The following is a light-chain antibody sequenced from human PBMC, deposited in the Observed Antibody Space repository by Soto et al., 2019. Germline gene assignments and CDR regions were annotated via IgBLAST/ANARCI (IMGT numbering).Light chain of an antibody. Sequence: DIRMTQSPSSLSASIGDRVTITCRASPGISNDLGWYQQKPGLAPKRLISAASTLQSGVPSRFRGSGSGTEFSLTISGLQTEDIATYYCLQHHSYPWTFGQGTKVDIK. CDR1: PGISND. CDR2: AAS. CDR3: LQHHSYPWT. V-gene: IGKV1-17*01. J-gene: IGKJ1*01.